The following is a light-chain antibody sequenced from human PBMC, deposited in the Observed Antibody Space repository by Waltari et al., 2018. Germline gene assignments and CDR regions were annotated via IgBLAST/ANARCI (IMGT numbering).Light chain of an antibody. CDR2: HVA. CDR1: FRSDRAHNY. J-gene: IGLJ3*02. Sequence: QSDLTQPASVSGSLGPSTTISCTAPFRSDRAHNYLPWYQQHPGTAPKLLFFHVANRPSGISNRFSASQSGDTASLSISGLRPEDEATYYCTSYTLLTFTWQFGGGTQLTVV. V-gene: IGLV2-14*03. CDR3: TSYTLLTFTWQ.